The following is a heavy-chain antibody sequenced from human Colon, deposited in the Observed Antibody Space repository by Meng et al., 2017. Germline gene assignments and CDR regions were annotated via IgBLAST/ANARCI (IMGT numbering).Heavy chain of an antibody. CDR3: ARDHGASNWFYF. V-gene: IGHV4-39*07. CDR2: ISYTGTT. D-gene: IGHD4-17*01. J-gene: IGHJ5*01. CDR1: DAAISSSTYY. Sequence: QQHLQESGPGLVKPSETLSLICTVSDAAISSSTYYWGWIRQPPGKGLEWIGTISYTGTTYYNPSLKSRVTMSVDTSKNQFSLKLSSVTAADTAVYYCARDHGASNWFYFWGQGTLVTASS.